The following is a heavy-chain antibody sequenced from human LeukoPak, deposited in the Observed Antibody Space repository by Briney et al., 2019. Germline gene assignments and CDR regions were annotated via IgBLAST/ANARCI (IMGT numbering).Heavy chain of an antibody. Sequence: ASVKVSCKASGYTFTSYAMHWVRQAPGQRLEWMGWINAGNGNTKYSQKFQGRVTITRDTSASTAYMELSGLRSEDTAVYYCARDRKRLLALESGTLDYWGQGTLVTVSS. CDR2: INAGNGNT. D-gene: IGHD2-21*02. J-gene: IGHJ4*02. CDR1: GYTFTSYA. V-gene: IGHV1-3*01. CDR3: ARDRKRLLALESGTLDY.